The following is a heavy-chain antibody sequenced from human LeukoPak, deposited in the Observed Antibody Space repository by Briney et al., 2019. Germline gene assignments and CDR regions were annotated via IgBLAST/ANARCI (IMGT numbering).Heavy chain of an antibody. CDR1: GFTFSNYG. CDR3: ARDLVRRSHYVKGMDV. Sequence: GRSLRLSCAASGFTFSNYGIYWVRQAPGKGLEWVAVIWYDGSNKYYADSVKGRFTISRDNSKNTLYLQMNSLRGEDTAVYYCARDLVRRSHYVKGMDVWGQGTTVTVSS. CDR2: IWYDGSNK. J-gene: IGHJ6*02. D-gene: IGHD3-10*02. V-gene: IGHV3-33*07.